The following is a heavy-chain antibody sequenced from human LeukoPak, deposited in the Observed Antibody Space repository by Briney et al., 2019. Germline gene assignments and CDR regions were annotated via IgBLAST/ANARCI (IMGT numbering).Heavy chain of an antibody. CDR1: GFTFSSYS. Sequence: PGGSLRLSCAASGFTFSSYSMNWVPQAPGKGLEWVSSISSSSSYIYYADSVKGRFTISRDNAKNSLYLQMNSLRAEDTAVYYCARAAGRDGYNFNYYYMDVWGKGTTVTVSS. V-gene: IGHV3-21*01. J-gene: IGHJ6*03. D-gene: IGHD5-24*01. CDR3: ARAAGRDGYNFNYYYMDV. CDR2: ISSSSSYI.